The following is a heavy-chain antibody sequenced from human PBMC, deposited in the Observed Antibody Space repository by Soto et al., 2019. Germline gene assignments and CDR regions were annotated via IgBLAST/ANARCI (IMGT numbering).Heavy chain of an antibody. J-gene: IGHJ4*02. CDR1: GFTFSSYA. D-gene: IGHD2-2*01. CDR2: ISGSGGST. CDR3: AKDQKDIVVVPADLHFDY. V-gene: IGHV3-23*01. Sequence: PGGSLRLSYAASGFTFSSYAMSWVRKAPGKGMEWVSAISGSGGSTYYADSVKGRFTISRDNSKNTLYLQMNSLRAEDTAVYYCAKDQKDIVVVPADLHFDYWGQGTLVTFSS.